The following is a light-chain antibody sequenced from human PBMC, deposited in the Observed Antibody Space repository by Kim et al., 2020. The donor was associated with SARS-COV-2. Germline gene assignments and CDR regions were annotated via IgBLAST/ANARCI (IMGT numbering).Light chain of an antibody. V-gene: IGKV3-15*01. CDR1: QSVGSN. CDR3: QQYDNCPPHT. CDR2: GAS. J-gene: IGKJ4*01. Sequence: EIVMTQSPATLSVSPGERATLSCRASQSVGSNLAWYQQKPGQAPRLLISGASTRATGSPARFTGSGSGTEFTLTISSLQSEDFAVYYCQQYDNCPPHTFGGGTKLEI.